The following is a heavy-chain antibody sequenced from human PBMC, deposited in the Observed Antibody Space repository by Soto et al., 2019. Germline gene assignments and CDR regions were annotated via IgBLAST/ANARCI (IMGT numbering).Heavy chain of an antibody. J-gene: IGHJ3*02. CDR1: GFTFSDYY. V-gene: IGHV3-11*05. Sequence: QVQLVESGGGLVKPGGSLRLSCAASGFTFSDYYMSWIRQAPGKGLEWVSYISSSSSYTNYADSVKGRFTISRDNAKNSLYLQINTLRAEDTAVYYCARVRRDGYNGDAFDIWGQGTMVTVSS. D-gene: IGHD5-12*01. CDR3: ARVRRDGYNGDAFDI. CDR2: ISSSSSYT.